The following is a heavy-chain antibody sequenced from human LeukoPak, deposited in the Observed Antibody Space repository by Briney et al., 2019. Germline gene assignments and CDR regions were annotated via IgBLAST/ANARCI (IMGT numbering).Heavy chain of an antibody. CDR1: GGSISSYY. V-gene: IGHV4-59*08. J-gene: IGHJ4*02. CDR2: IYYSGST. Sequence: SETLSLTCTVSGGSISSYYWSWIRQPPGKGLEWIGYIYYSGSTNYNPSLKSRVTISVDTSKNQFSLKLSSVTAADTAVYYCARRVVGATDDWGQGTLVTASS. CDR3: ARRVVGATDD. D-gene: IGHD1-26*01.